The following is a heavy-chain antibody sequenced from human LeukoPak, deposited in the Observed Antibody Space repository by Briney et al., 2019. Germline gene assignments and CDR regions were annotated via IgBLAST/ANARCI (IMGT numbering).Heavy chain of an antibody. Sequence: ASVKVSCKASGYTFTGYYMHWVRQAPGQGLEWMGWINPNSGGTNYAQKFQGRVTMTRDTSISTAYMELSRLRSDDTAVYYCARDLGHYDILTGYYMGYYYGMDVWGQGTTVTVSS. CDR3: ARDLGHYDILTGYYMGYYYGMDV. V-gene: IGHV1-2*02. D-gene: IGHD3-9*01. CDR2: INPNSGGT. J-gene: IGHJ6*02. CDR1: GYTFTGYY.